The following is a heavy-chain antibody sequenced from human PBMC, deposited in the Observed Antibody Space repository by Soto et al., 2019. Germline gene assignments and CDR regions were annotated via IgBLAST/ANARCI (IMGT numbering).Heavy chain of an antibody. Sequence: GASVKVSCKASGYTFTSYGISWVRQAPGQGLEWMGWISAYNGNTNYAQKLQGRVTMTTDTSTSTAYMELRSLRSDDTAVYYCARDVEVGIVVVPAASHLELSYYYYGMDVWGQGTTVTVSS. CDR3: ARDVEVGIVVVPAASHLELSYYYYGMDV. V-gene: IGHV1-18*04. D-gene: IGHD2-2*01. J-gene: IGHJ6*02. CDR1: GYTFTSYG. CDR2: ISAYNGNT.